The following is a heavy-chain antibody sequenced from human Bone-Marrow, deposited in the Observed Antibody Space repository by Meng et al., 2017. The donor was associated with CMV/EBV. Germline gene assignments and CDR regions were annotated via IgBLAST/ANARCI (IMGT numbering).Heavy chain of an antibody. Sequence: SETLSLTCAVYGGSFSGYYWSWIRQPPGKGLEWIGEINHSGSTNYNPSLKSRVTISVDTSKNQFSLKLSSVTAVDTAVYYCARSSYSYGSDYWGQGTLVTVSS. CDR2: INHSGST. CDR3: ARSSYSYGSDY. V-gene: IGHV4-34*01. D-gene: IGHD5-18*01. CDR1: GGSFSGYY. J-gene: IGHJ4*02.